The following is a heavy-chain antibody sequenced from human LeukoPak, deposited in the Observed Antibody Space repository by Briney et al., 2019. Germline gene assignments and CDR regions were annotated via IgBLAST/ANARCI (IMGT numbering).Heavy chain of an antibody. Sequence: GGSLRLSCAASGFTFSSYGMHWVRQAPGKELEWVSSISSSSSYIYYADSVKGRFTISRDNAKNSLYLQMNSLRAEDTAVYYCARDSPNEGILWWSIDYWGQGTLVTVSS. J-gene: IGHJ4*02. V-gene: IGHV3-21*01. D-gene: IGHD2-21*01. CDR1: GFTFSSYG. CDR3: ARDSPNEGILWWSIDY. CDR2: ISSSSSYI.